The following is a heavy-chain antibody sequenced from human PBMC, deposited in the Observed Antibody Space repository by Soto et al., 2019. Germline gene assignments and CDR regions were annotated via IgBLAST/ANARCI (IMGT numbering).Heavy chain of an antibody. Sequence: QVQLVQSGAEVKKPGSSVTVSCKASGGTFSSYTISWVRQAPGQGLEWMAGISLIFGSPIYAQKFQDRVTITADDSTMTAYMEMNRMTSEDTAVYYCARVVVGSRLSLDYWGQGTLVTISS. CDR1: GGTFSSYT. CDR2: ISLIFGSP. J-gene: IGHJ4*02. V-gene: IGHV1-69*01. CDR3: ARVVVGSRLSLDY. D-gene: IGHD1-26*01.